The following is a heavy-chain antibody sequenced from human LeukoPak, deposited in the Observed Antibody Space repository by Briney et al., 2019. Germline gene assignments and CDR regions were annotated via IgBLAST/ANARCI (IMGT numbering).Heavy chain of an antibody. D-gene: IGHD4-17*01. J-gene: IGHJ3*02. CDR3: ASPTVTTANDAFDI. Sequence: GESLKISCKGSGYIFTDYWIAWVRQMPGKGLEWMGIIYPDDSDTTYSPSFQGQVTISADKSISTAYLQWSSLKASDTAMYYCASPTVTTANDAFDIWGQGTMVTVSS. V-gene: IGHV5-51*01. CDR2: IYPDDSDT. CDR1: GYIFTDYW.